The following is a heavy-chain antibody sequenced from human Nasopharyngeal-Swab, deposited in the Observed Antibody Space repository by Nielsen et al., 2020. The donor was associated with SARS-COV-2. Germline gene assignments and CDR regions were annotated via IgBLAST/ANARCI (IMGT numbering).Heavy chain of an antibody. CDR3: ARGAHSSSSGVGNWFDP. J-gene: IGHJ5*02. D-gene: IGHD6-6*01. Sequence: RQAPGKGLEWIGEINRSGSTNYNPSLKSRVTISVDTSKNQFSLKLSSVTAADTAVYYCARGAHSSSSGVGNWFDPWGQGTLVTVSS. CDR2: INRSGST. V-gene: IGHV4-34*01.